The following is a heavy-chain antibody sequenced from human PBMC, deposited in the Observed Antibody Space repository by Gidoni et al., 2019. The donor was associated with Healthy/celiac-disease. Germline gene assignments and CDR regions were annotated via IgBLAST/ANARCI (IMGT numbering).Heavy chain of an antibody. CDR2: MNPNSGNT. Sequence: QVQLVQSGAEVKKPGASVKVSCKASGYTFTSYDINWVRQATGQGLEWMGWMNPNSGNTGYAQKFQGRVTMTRNTSISTAYMELSSLRSEDTAVYYCARRYYDSSGYRYYYYGMDVWGQGTTVTVSS. CDR3: ARRYYDSSGYRYYYYGMDV. CDR1: GYTFTSYD. J-gene: IGHJ6*02. D-gene: IGHD3-22*01. V-gene: IGHV1-8*01.